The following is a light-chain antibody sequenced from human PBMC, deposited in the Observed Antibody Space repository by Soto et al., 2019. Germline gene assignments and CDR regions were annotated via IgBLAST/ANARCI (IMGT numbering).Light chain of an antibody. CDR1: QSVSTY. J-gene: IGKJ5*01. V-gene: IGKV3-11*01. CDR2: DAS. CDR3: QQRSSWPS. Sequence: IVLTQSPATLSLSPGERATLSCRASQSVSTYLAWYKQKPGQAPRLLIYDASNRATGIPARFSGSGSGTDFTLTISSLEPEDFAVYHCQQRSSWPSFGQGTRLEIK.